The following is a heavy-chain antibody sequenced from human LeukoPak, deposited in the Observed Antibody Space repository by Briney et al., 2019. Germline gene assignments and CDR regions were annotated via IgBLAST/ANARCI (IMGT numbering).Heavy chain of an antibody. CDR1: GFTFSSYA. V-gene: IGHV3-48*04. Sequence: GGSLRLSCAASGFTFSSYAMHWVRQAPGKGLEWVSYISSSGSTIYYADSVKGRFTISRDNAKNTLNLQMNSLRAEDTAVYYCARDLGQYYDTSDNWFDPWGQGTLVTVSS. CDR3: ARDLGQYYDTSDNWFDP. CDR2: ISSSGSTI. D-gene: IGHD3-22*01. J-gene: IGHJ5*02.